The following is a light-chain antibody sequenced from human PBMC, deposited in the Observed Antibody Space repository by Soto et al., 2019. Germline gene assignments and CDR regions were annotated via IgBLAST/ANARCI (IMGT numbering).Light chain of an antibody. J-gene: IGKJ5*01. V-gene: IGKV1-12*01. Sequence: DIQMTQSPSSVSASVGDRVTITCRASEDIGSWLAWFQQKPGKAPQLLLYAASTLQTGVPSRFSGSGSGTDFTLTINSLQAEDFASYHCQQAYSFPVTFGQGTRLDFK. CDR1: EDIGSW. CDR2: AAS. CDR3: QQAYSFPVT.